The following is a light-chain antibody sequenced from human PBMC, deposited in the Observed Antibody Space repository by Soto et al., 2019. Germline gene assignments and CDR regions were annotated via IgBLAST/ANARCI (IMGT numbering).Light chain of an antibody. CDR3: QQYGSSPLT. J-gene: IGKJ4*01. CDR1: QSISSNY. CDR2: GAS. Sequence: EIVLAQSPGTLSLSPGERATLSCRASQSISSNYLAWYQQKPGQAPRLLFYGASFRATGIPDRFSGSGSGTDFTLTISRLEPEDFAVYYCQQYGSSPLTFGGWTKVEIK. V-gene: IGKV3-20*01.